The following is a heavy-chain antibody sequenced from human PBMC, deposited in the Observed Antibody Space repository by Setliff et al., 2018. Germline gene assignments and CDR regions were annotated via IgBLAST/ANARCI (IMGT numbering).Heavy chain of an antibody. CDR3: AREGVGTRSSTDYRYYMDV. Sequence: ASVKVSCKASGYTFANYGLHWVRQAPGQRLEWMGWINAGNGDTKFSQRFQGRVTIITDESTSTAYMELSSLRSEDTAMYYCAREGVGTRSSTDYRYYMDVWGKGTTVTVSS. CDR1: GYTFANYG. D-gene: IGHD1-26*01. V-gene: IGHV1-3*01. J-gene: IGHJ6*03. CDR2: INAGNGDT.